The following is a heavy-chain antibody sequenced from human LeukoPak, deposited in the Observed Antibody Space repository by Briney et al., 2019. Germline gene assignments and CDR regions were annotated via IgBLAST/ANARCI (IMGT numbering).Heavy chain of an antibody. Sequence: ASVKVSCKASGYTFTSYDINWVRQATGQGLEWMGWMNPNSGNTGYAQKFQGRVTMTRNTSISTAYMELSSLRSEDTAVYYCAIGYCSGGRCYSEGYYYYGMDVRGQGTTVTLSS. CDR3: AIGYCSGGRCYSEGYYYYGMDV. J-gene: IGHJ6*02. CDR2: MNPNSGNT. D-gene: IGHD2-15*01. CDR1: GYTFTSYD. V-gene: IGHV1-8*01.